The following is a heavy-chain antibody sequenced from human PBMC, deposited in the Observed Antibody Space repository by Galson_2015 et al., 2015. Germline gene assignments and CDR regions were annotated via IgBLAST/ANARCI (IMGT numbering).Heavy chain of an antibody. CDR3: TRLQAKVLNGMDV. J-gene: IGHJ6*02. CDR2: IKSKANNYAT. D-gene: IGHD1-1*01. CDR1: GFTFSASA. V-gene: IGHV3-73*01. Sequence: SLRLSCAASGFTFSASAIHWVRQASGKGLEWVGRIKSKANNYATASAASVKGRFTISRDDSKNTAYLQMDSLRTEDTAMYYCTRLQAKVLNGMDVWGQGTTVTVSS.